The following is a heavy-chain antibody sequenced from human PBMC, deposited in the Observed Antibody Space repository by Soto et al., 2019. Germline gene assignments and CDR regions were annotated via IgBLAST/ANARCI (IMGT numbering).Heavy chain of an antibody. CDR1: GFTFSSYA. J-gene: IGHJ3*02. Sequence: GGSLRLSCAASGFTFSSYAMSWVRQAPGKGLAWVSSTTGGGGSTYYADSVKGRFTISRDNSKNTLYLQMNTLRAEDMAVYYCAGGGSSANYAFDIWGQGTLVTVSS. V-gene: IGHV3-23*01. D-gene: IGHD2-2*01. CDR3: AGGGSSANYAFDI. CDR2: TTGGGGST.